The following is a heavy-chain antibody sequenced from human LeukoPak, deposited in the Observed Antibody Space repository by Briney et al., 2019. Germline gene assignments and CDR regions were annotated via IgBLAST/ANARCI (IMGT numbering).Heavy chain of an antibody. CDR1: GFTFRSYA. CDR3: ARKGCTSDSCPTYFDY. CDR2: VTSSGAGT. Sequence: PRRCLRLSCVASGFTFRSYAMNSVPQGPGKRVGRVLGVTSSGAGTFYADYVKGRFTISRDNSENTLYLQMTSLRVEDTAIYYCARKGCTSDSCPTYFDYWGQGTLVTVSS. J-gene: IGHJ4*02. D-gene: IGHD2-2*01. V-gene: IGHV3-23*01.